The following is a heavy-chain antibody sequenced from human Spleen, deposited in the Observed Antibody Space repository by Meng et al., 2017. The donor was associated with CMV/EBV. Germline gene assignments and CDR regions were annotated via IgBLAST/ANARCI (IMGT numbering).Heavy chain of an antibody. Sequence: SETLSLTCTVSGGSISSYYWSWIRQPPGKGLEWIGYIYYSGSTNYNPSLKSRVTISVDTSKNQFSLKLRSATAADTAIYYCARGGVVPAAANYFYMDVWGHGTTVTVSS. CDR2: IYYSGST. V-gene: IGHV4-59*01. CDR1: GGSISSYY. CDR3: ARGGVVPAAANYFYMDV. J-gene: IGHJ6*02. D-gene: IGHD2-2*01.